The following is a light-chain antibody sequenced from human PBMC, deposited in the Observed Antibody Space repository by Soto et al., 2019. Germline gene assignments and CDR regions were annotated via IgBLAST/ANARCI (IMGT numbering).Light chain of an antibody. CDR1: QSVGGY. J-gene: IGKJ4*01. CDR3: HQRSNWPPLT. CDR2: DAS. Sequence: EIVLTQSPATLSLSPGERATLSCRASQSVGGYLDLYQLKPGQAPRLLIYDASNRASGIPARFSGSGSGTDFTLTISSLEPVDLAVYYCHQRSNWPPLTFGGGTKVEIK. V-gene: IGKV3-11*01.